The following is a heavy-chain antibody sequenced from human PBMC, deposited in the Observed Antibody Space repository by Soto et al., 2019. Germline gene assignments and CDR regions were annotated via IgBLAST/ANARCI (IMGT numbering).Heavy chain of an antibody. CDR1: GFTFSSYG. V-gene: IGHV3-30*18. CDR2: ISYDGSNK. Sequence: QVQLVESGGGVVQPGRSLRLSCAASGFTFSSYGMHWVRQAPGKELEWVAVISYDGSNKYYADSVKGRFTISRDNSKNTLYLQMNSLRAEDTAVYYCAKLGGSSDYWGQGTLVTVSS. D-gene: IGHD1-26*01. J-gene: IGHJ4*02. CDR3: AKLGGSSDY.